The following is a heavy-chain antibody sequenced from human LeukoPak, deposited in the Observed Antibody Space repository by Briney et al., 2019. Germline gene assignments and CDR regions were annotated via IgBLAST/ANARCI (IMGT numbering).Heavy chain of an antibody. V-gene: IGHV4-59*01. Sequence: PSETLSLTCTVSGGSISNYYWSWIRQPPGKGLEWIGYIYYSGSTKYNPSLESRVTISVDTSKNQFSLKVTSVTAADTAVYYCARENIGQQMIWIFDYWGQGTLVTVSS. CDR3: ARENIGQQMIWIFDY. CDR2: IYYSGST. D-gene: IGHD3-22*01. J-gene: IGHJ4*02. CDR1: GGSISNYY.